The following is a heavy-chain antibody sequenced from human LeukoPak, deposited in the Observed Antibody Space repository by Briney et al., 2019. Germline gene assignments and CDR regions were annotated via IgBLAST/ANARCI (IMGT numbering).Heavy chain of an antibody. J-gene: IGHJ4*02. CDR1: GNRLTELS. CDR3: ATDPTYYFDGSGYYHVDY. Sequence: ASVKVSCKVSGNRLTELSVHWVRQAPGKGLKWMGGFDVEAGDTKYAQNFQGRVTMTEDTSTDTAYMELSSLRSEDTAVYYCATDPTYYFDGSGYYHVDYWGQGTLVTVSS. D-gene: IGHD3-22*01. V-gene: IGHV1-24*01. CDR2: FDVEAGDT.